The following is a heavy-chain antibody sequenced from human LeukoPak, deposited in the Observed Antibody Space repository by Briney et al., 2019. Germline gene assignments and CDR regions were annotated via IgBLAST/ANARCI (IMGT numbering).Heavy chain of an antibody. CDR2: ISGSGGST. CDR1: GFTFSSYA. CDR3: AKDPIVVVPAAISGWFDP. V-gene: IGHV3-23*01. D-gene: IGHD2-2*02. Sequence: PGGSLRLSCAASGFTFSSYAMSWVREAPGKGLEWGSAISGSGGSTYYADSVKGRFTISRDNSKNTLYLQMNSLRAEDTAVYYCAKDPIVVVPAAISGWFDPWGQGTLVTVSS. J-gene: IGHJ5*02.